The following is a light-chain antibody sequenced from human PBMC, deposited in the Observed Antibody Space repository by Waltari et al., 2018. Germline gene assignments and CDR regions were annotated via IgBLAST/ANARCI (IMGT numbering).Light chain of an antibody. CDR3: VGWDDNVKSRL. Sequence: QSVVTQPPSASGTPGQRVTISCSGNSFNIVNNYVYWYQQVPGTAPKLLLYKNRQRASGVHHRISGSNSGTSASPAISGLRAEEEADYFCVGWDDNVKSRLSGGGTKLTVL. V-gene: IGLV1-47*01. J-gene: IGLJ3*02. CDR1: SFNIVNNY. CDR2: KNR.